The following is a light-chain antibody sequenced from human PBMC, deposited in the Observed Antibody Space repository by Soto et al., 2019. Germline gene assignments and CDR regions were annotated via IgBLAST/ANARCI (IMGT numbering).Light chain of an antibody. V-gene: IGKV3-20*01. CDR3: QQYGSSPLYT. CDR1: QSVSSSY. J-gene: IGKJ2*01. CDR2: GAS. Sequence: EIVLTQSPGTLSLSPEERATLSCRASQSVSSSYLAWYQQKPGQAPRLLIYGASSRATGIPDRFSGSGSGTDFTLTISRLEPEDFAVHYCQQYGSSPLYTIGQGTKLEIK.